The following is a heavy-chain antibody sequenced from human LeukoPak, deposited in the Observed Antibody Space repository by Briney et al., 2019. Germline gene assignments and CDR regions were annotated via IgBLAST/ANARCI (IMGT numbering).Heavy chain of an antibody. V-gene: IGHV3-23*01. J-gene: IGHJ4*02. CDR3: ARDPNGSGPDFDC. CDR2: LSGNGGNK. CDR1: GFTFSSYA. Sequence: PGGSLRLSCAASGFTFSSYAMNWVRQAPGKGLEWVSGLSGNGGNKYYADSVKGRFTISRDNSKNTLYLQTNSLRAEDTAIYYCARDPNGSGPDFDCWGQRTLVIVSS. D-gene: IGHD3-10*01.